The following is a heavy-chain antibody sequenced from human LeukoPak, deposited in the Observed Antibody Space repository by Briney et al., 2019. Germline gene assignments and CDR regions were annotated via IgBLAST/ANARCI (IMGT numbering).Heavy chain of an antibody. Sequence: PGGSLRLSCAASGFTFSDYYMSWVRQAPGKGLEWVSYISSSGSNIYYAYSVKGRFTISRDNAKNSLYLQMNSLRAEDTAVYYCARRLRGRFGAISAFDIWGQGTMVTVSS. D-gene: IGHD3-3*01. CDR1: GFTFSDYY. J-gene: IGHJ3*02. CDR2: ISSSGSNI. CDR3: ARRLRGRFGAISAFDI. V-gene: IGHV3-11*04.